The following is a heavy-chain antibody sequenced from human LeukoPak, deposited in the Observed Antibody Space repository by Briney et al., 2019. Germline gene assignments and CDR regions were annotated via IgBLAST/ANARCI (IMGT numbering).Heavy chain of an antibody. D-gene: IGHD5-24*01. CDR1: GFTFSSYG. J-gene: IGHJ6*02. CDR2: ISYDGSNK. CDR3: AKEGRDGYKRYMDV. V-gene: IGHV3-30*18. Sequence: PGGSLRLSCAASGFTFSSYGMHWVRQAPGMGLEWVAVISYDGSNKYYADSVKGRFTISRDNSKNTLYLQMNSLRAEDTAVYYCAKEGRDGYKRYMDVWGQGTTVTVSS.